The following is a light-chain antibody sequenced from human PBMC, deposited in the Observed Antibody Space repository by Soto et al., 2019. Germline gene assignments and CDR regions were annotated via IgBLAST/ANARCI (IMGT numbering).Light chain of an antibody. Sequence: QSALTQPASVSGYPGQSITVSCTGTSSDVGAYNYVSWYQQHPGKAPKLIIYDVSNRPSGVSNRFSGSKSGNTASLTISGLQAEDEADYYCNSYTDSSTLVFGGGTKLTVL. CDR1: SSDVGAYNY. V-gene: IGLV2-14*01. J-gene: IGLJ3*02. CDR2: DVS. CDR3: NSYTDSSTLV.